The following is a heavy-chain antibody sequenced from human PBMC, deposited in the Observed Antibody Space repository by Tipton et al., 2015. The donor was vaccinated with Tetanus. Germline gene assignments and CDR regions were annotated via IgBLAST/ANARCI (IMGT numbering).Heavy chain of an antibody. D-gene: IGHD3-22*01. V-gene: IGHV1-2*02. J-gene: IGHJ6*02. CDR2: IDPNSGST. CDR1: GYTFTGYY. Sequence: QVQLVQSGAEVKKPGASVKVSCKASGYTFTGYYIYWVRQAPGQGLEWMGWIDPNSGSTVYAQKFQGRVTMTRDTSISTAYMELRSLRSDDTAVYYCARDRGDYIYYGMDVWGPGTTVTVS. CDR3: ARDRGDYIYYGMDV.